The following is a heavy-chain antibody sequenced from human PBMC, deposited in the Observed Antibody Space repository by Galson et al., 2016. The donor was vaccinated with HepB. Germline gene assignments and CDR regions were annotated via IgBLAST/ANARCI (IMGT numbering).Heavy chain of an antibody. V-gene: IGHV4-39*01. J-gene: IGHJ4*02. CDR2: IYYTGTS. CDR1: SASVSSTIHY. Sequence: SETLSLTCTVSSASVSSTIHYWGWIRQTPGKGLEWIASIYYTGTSFSNPSLKTRVTISVDTSTNQFSLKLRSVTAADTAVYYCARAGDPGVDYWGQGMLVTVSS. CDR3: ARAGDPGVDY. D-gene: IGHD1-14*01.